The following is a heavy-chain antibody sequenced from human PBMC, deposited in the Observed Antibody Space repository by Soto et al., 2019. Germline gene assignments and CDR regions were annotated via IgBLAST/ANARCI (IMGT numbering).Heavy chain of an antibody. CDR2: ISFDGSEK. Sequence: QVQLVESGGGVVQPGASLRLSCAASGFRFSGFAMHWVRQAPGKGLEWVAVISFDGSEKFYVDSVKGRFSISRDDFHSTVFLQMDSLRPEDTGVYYCARDLGGYVHLWDKSNYWGQGTLV. J-gene: IGHJ4*02. CDR3: ARDLGGYVHLWDKSNY. V-gene: IGHV3-30*04. CDR1: GFRFSGFA. D-gene: IGHD5-12*01.